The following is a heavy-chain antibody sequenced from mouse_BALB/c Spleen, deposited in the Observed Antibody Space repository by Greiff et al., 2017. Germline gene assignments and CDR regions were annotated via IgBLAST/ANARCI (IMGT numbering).Heavy chain of an antibody. CDR2: ISSGGSDT. Sequence: EVQGVESGGDLVKPGGSLKLSCAASGFTFSSYCMSWVRQTPDKRLEWVATISSGGSDTYYPDSVKGRYTISRDNAKNTLYLQMSSLKSEDTAIYYCSSRFITTSKGNAMDYWGQGTSVTVSS. CDR3: SSRFITTSKGNAMDY. J-gene: IGHJ4*01. V-gene: IGHV5-6*01. CDR1: GFTFSSYC. D-gene: IGHD1-2*01.